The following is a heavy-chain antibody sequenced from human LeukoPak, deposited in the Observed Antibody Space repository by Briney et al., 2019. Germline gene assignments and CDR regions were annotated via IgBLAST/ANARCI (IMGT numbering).Heavy chain of an antibody. Sequence: PGGSLRLSCAASGFTFSSYWMNWVRQAPGKGLEWISYISTTGTTIHYADSVKGRFAISRDNAKSSLYLQMNSLRDEDTAVYYCARVWQDYSGVDYWGQGTLVTVSS. V-gene: IGHV3-48*02. CDR3: ARVWQDYSGVDY. CDR2: ISTTGTTI. J-gene: IGHJ4*02. CDR1: GFTFSSYW. D-gene: IGHD2-21*01.